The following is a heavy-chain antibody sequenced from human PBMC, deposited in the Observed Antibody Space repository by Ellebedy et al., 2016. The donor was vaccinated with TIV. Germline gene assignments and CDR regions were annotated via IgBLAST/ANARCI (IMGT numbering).Heavy chain of an antibody. Sequence: AASVKVSCKASGGTFSRHAISWVRQAPGQGLQWMGRIIPILGIVNYAQKFQGRFTIIADKSTSTAFMELSSLRSEDTAVYYCARTHTAMLEYNYGMDVWGQGTTVTVSS. CDR3: ARTHTAMLEYNYGMDV. D-gene: IGHD5-18*01. V-gene: IGHV1-69*04. CDR2: IIPILGIV. CDR1: GGTFSRHA. J-gene: IGHJ6*02.